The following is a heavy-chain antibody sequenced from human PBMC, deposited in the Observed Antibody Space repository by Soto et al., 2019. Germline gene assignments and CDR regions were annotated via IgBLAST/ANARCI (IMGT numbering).Heavy chain of an antibody. CDR3: ASRPSNYSSGWFNY. V-gene: IGHV4-34*01. J-gene: IGHJ4*02. CDR2: INHSGST. CDR1: GGSFSGYY. D-gene: IGHD6-19*01. Sequence: SETLTLTCAVYGGSFSGYYWSWIRQPPGKGLEWIGEINHSGSTNYSPSLKSRVTISVDTSKNQSSLKLSSVTAADTAVYYCASRPSNYSSGWFNYWGQGTLVTVSS.